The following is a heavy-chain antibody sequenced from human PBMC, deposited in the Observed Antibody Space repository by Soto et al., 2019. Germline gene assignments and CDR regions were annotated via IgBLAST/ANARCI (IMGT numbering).Heavy chain of an antibody. D-gene: IGHD1-26*01. Sequence: PVGSLRLSCAASGFTFSSYAMSWVRQAPGKGLEWVSAISGSGGSTYYADSVKGRFTISRDNSKNTLYLQMNSLRAEDTAVYYCAKDLSGSYDYYYGMDVWGQGTTVTVSS. CDR3: AKDLSGSYDYYYGMDV. CDR2: ISGSGGST. CDR1: GFTFSSYA. V-gene: IGHV3-23*01. J-gene: IGHJ6*02.